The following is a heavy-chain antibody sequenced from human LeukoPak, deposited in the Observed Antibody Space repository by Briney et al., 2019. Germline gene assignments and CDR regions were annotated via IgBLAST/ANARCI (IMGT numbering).Heavy chain of an antibody. CDR1: GFTFSGSA. CDR3: TRPLYSSNCFDP. Sequence: GGSLKLSCAASGFTFSGSAMHWVRQASGKGLEWVGRIRSKSNNYATAYSESVKGRFTISRDDSKNMAYLQLNSLKTDDTAVYYCTRPLYSSNCFDPWGQGTLVTVSS. D-gene: IGHD6-13*01. J-gene: IGHJ5*02. V-gene: IGHV3-73*01. CDR2: IRSKSNNYAT.